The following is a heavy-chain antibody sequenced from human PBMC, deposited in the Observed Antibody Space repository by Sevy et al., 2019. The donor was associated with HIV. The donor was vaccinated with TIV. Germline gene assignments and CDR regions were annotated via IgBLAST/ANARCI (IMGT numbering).Heavy chain of an antibody. CDR3: AKLMYSSGWADAFDI. D-gene: IGHD6-19*01. CDR1: GFTFSSYA. Sequence: GGSRRLSCAASGFTFSSYAMSWVRQAPGKGLEWVSAISGSGGSTYYADSVKGRFTISRDNSKNTLYLQMNSLRAEDTAVYYCAKLMYSSGWADAFDIWGQGTMVTVSS. V-gene: IGHV3-23*01. CDR2: ISGSGGST. J-gene: IGHJ3*02.